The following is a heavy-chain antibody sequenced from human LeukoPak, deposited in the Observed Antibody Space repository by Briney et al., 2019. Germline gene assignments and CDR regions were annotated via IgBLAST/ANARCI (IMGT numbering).Heavy chain of an antibody. J-gene: IGHJ4*02. V-gene: IGHV3-30*18. CDR2: ISYDGSNK. CDR3: AKDRYYGDYGYYFDY. CDR1: GFTFSSYG. Sequence: PGRSLRLSCAASGFTFSSYGMHWVRQAPGKGLEWVAVISYDGSNKYYADSVKGRFTISRDNSKNTLYLQMNSLRAEDTAVYYCAKDRYYGDYGYYFDYWGQGTLVTVSS. D-gene: IGHD4-17*01.